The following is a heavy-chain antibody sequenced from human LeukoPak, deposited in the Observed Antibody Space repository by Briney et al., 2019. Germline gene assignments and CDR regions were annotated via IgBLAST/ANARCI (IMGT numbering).Heavy chain of an antibody. V-gene: IGHV1-69*13. J-gene: IGHJ4*02. CDR2: IIPIFGTA. D-gene: IGHD1-1*01. CDR3: ASLGFPIQLERRVDYFDY. Sequence: ASVKVSCKASGGTFSSYAISWVRQAPGQGLEWMGGIIPIFGTANYAQKFQGRVTITADESTSTAYMELSSLRSEDTAVYYCASLGFPIQLERRVDYFDYWGQGTLVTVSS. CDR1: GGTFSSYA.